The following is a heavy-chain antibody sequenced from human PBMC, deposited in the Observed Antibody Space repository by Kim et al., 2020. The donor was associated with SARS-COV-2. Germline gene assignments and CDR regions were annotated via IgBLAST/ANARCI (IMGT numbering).Heavy chain of an antibody. J-gene: IGHJ6*02. CDR3: ARGVSGTKAMDV. V-gene: IGHV1-46*01. D-gene: IGHD6-19*01. Sequence: NDAQKIQGRGTMARDTSTSTVYMELSSLRSEDTAVYYCARGVSGTKAMDVWGQGTTVTVSS.